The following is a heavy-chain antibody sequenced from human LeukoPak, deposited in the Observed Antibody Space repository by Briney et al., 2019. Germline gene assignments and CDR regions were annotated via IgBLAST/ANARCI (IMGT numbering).Heavy chain of an antibody. D-gene: IGHD1-20*01. Sequence: GGSLRLSCAASGFTFSSYSMIWVRQAPGKGLEWVSSISSSSSYIYYADSVKGRFTISRDNAKNSLYLQMNSLRAEDTAVYYCARGGITGTTMNWGQGTLVTVSS. CDR1: GFTFSSYS. CDR3: ARGGITGTTMN. J-gene: IGHJ4*02. V-gene: IGHV3-21*01. CDR2: ISSSSSYI.